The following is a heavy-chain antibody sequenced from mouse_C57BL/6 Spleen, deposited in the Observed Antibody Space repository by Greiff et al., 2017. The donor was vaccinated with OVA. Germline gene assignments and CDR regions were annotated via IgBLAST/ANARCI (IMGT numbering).Heavy chain of an antibody. CDR3: VRQEYGNWYFDV. CDR2: IRSRSSNYAS. Sequence: EVHLVESGGGLVQPKGSLKLSCAASGFSFNTYAMNWVRQAPGKGLEWVARIRSRSSNYASYYADSVKDRFTISRDDSESMLYLQMNNVTTEDTAMYYCVRQEYGNWYFDVWGTGTTVTVSS. V-gene: IGHV10-1*01. CDR1: GFSFNTYA. J-gene: IGHJ1*03. D-gene: IGHD2-10*02.